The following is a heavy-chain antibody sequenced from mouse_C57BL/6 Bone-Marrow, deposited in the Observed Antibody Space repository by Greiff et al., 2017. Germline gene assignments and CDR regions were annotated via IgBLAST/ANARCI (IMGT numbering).Heavy chain of an antibody. CDR2: IYPRSGNT. CDR3: ARSDYYGSRGDY. CDR1: GYTFTSYG. D-gene: IGHD1-1*01. Sequence: VQLQQSGAELARPGASVKLSCKASGYTFTSYGISWVKQRTGQGLEWIGEIYPRSGNTYYNEKFKGKATLTADKSSSTAYMELRSLTSEDSAVYFCARSDYYGSRGDYWGQGTTLTVSS. J-gene: IGHJ2*01. V-gene: IGHV1-81*01.